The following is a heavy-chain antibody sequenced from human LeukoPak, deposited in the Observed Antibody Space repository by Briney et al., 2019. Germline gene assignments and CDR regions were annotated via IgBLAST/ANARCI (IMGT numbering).Heavy chain of an antibody. Sequence: SETLSLTCTVSGGSISNYFWSWARQPPGEGLEWIGYIYYTGSTNYNPSLKSRVTISVDTSKNQFSLNLSSVTAADTAVYYCARYYYGSGSYQRYFDYWGQGTLVTVSS. V-gene: IGHV4-59*08. D-gene: IGHD3-10*01. CDR1: GGSISNYF. CDR2: IYYTGST. CDR3: ARYYYGSGSYQRYFDY. J-gene: IGHJ4*02.